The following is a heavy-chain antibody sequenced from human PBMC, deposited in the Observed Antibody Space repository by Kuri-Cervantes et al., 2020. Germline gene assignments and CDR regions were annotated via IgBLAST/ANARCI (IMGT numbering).Heavy chain of an antibody. V-gene: IGHV1-8*03. CDR2: MNPNTGNT. CDR3: ARNSPGYCSSVTCEGNAFDI. CDR1: GYTFTTYD. J-gene: IGHJ3*02. D-gene: IGHD2-15*01. Sequence: ASVKVSCKASGYTFTTYDINWVRQATGQGLEWMGWMNPNTGNTGYAQKFQGRVTITTDESTSTAYMELSSLRSEDTAVYYCARNSPGYCSSVTCEGNAFDIWGQGTVVTVSS.